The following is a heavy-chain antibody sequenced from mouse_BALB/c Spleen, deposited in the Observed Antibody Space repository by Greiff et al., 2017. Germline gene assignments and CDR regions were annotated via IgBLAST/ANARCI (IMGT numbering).Heavy chain of an antibody. CDR2: IHYSGST. CDR1: GYSITSGYS. J-gene: IGHJ4*01. D-gene: IGHD1-1*01. V-gene: IGHV3-1*02. Sequence: EVKLMESGPDLVKPSQSLSLTCTVTGYSITSGYSWHWIRQFPGNKLEWMGYIHYSGSTNYNPSLKSRISITRDTSKNQFFLQLNSVTTEDTATYYCASGYYGEGAMDDWGQGTSVTVSS. CDR3: ASGYYGEGAMDD.